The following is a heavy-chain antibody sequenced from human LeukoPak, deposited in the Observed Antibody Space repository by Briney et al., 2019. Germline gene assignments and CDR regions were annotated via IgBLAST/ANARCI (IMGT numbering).Heavy chain of an antibody. V-gene: IGHV4-59*08. J-gene: IGHJ4*02. Sequence: SETLSLTCTVSGGSISSYYWSWIRQPPGKGLEWIGYIYYSGSTNYNPSLKSRVTISVDTSKNQFSLKLSSVTAADTAVYYCARLEGFYVDTANFDYWGQGTLVTVSS. CDR1: GGSISSYY. CDR2: IYYSGST. CDR3: ARLEGFYVDTANFDY. D-gene: IGHD5-18*01.